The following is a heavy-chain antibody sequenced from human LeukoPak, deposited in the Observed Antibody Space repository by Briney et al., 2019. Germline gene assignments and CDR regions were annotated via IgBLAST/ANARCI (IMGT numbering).Heavy chain of an antibody. J-gene: IGHJ6*03. CDR1: GGSISSSSYY. CDR2: IYYSGST. V-gene: IGHV4-39*07. Sequence: ASETLSLTCTVSGGSISSSSYYWGWIRQPPGKGLEWIGSIYYSGSTYYNPSLKSRVTISVDTSKNQFSLKLSSVTAADTAVYYCAREIVGATLNYYYYMDVWGKGTTVTVSS. D-gene: IGHD1-26*01. CDR3: AREIVGATLNYYYYMDV.